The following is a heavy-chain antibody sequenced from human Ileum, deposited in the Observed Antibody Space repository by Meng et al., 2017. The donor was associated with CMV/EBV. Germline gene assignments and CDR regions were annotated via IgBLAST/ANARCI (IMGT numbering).Heavy chain of an antibody. Sequence: SETLSLTCIVSGYSISSGYYWGWIRQPPGKGLEWIGSISHSGSTFYNPSLKSRDSISINKSKNQFSLRLTSVTAADTAVYFCARFLTDNFDYWGPGMLVTVS. V-gene: IGHV4-38-2*02. J-gene: IGHJ4*02. D-gene: IGHD2/OR15-2a*01. CDR2: ISHSGST. CDR1: GYSISSGYY. CDR3: ARFLTDNFDY.